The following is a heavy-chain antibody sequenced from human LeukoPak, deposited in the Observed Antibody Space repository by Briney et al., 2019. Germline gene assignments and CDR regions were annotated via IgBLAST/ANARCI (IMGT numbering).Heavy chain of an antibody. V-gene: IGHV3-30*18. CDR2: ISYDGSNK. Sequence: GRSLRLSCAASGFTFSSYDMHWVRQAPGKGLEWVTGISYDGSNKYYGDSVKGRFTISRDNSKNTLYLKMNSLRAEDTAVYYCAKEGSNGDFDYWGQGTLVTVSS. D-gene: IGHD1-26*01. J-gene: IGHJ4*02. CDR1: GFTFSSYD. CDR3: AKEGSNGDFDY.